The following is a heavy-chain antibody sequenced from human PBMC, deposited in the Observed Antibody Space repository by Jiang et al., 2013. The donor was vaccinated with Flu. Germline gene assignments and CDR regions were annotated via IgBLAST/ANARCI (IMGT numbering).Heavy chain of an antibody. CDR1: GGSITNTKW. J-gene: IGHJ3*02. D-gene: IGHD3-10*01. V-gene: IGHV4-4*02. CDR3: ARKGSAFDI. CDR2: IYHSGNT. Sequence: GLVKPLGTLSLSCDVTGGSITNTKWWSWLRQPPGKGLEWIGEIYHSGNTNYNPSLMNRVSMSVDNSRKQLSLKVDSVTAADTAVYYCARKGSAFDIWGQGTMVIVSS.